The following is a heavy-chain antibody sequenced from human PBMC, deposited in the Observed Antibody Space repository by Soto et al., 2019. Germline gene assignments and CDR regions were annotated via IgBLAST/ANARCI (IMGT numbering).Heavy chain of an antibody. J-gene: IGHJ4*02. CDR1: GYTFTNYY. CDR3: ARAGDCSTTSCYPDYSSDGLDY. Sequence: QVQLVQSGAEVKKPGASVKVSCRASGYTFTNYYMHWVRQAPGQGLEWMGIINPTVGSTSYTQKFQGRVTIARDTSTSTVYVELSSLRSEDTAAYYCARAGDCSTTSCYPDYSSDGLDYWGQGTLVTVSS. D-gene: IGHD2-2*03. V-gene: IGHV1-46*01. CDR2: INPTVGST.